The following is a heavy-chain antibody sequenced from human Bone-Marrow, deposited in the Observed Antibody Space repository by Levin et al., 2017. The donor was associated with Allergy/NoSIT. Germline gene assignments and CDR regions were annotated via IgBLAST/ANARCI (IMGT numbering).Heavy chain of an antibody. CDR2: ISGTGTTT. J-gene: IGHJ6*02. V-gene: IGHV3-48*03. Sequence: PGGSLRLSCAASGFTFMSYNMNWVRQAPGKGLEWISYISGTGTTTYFADSVRGRFTISRDNSKNSLVLQMSSLRADDTAVYYCARDQAALFGVPNAMDVWGQGTTVTVSS. CDR3: ARDQAALFGVPNAMDV. D-gene: IGHD3-3*01. CDR1: GFTFMSYN.